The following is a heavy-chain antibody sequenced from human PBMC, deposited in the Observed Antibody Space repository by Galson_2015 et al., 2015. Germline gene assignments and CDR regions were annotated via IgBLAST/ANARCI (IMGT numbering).Heavy chain of an antibody. CDR3: AKDNEGYCSDGHCYSYYYYGMDV. CDR1: GVTFSSCG. CDR2: ISDEGSIK. V-gene: IGHV3-30*18. J-gene: IGHJ6*02. Sequence: SLRLSCAARGVTFSSCGMHWVRQAPGKGLEWVAMISDEGSIKEYADSVKGRFTISRDNSKNTLSLQMHSLRAEDTAIYYCAKDNEGYCSDGHCYSYYYYGMDVWGQGTTVPVSS. D-gene: IGHD2-15*01.